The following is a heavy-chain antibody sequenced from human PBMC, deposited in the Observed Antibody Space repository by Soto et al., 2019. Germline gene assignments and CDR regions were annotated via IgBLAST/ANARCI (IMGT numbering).Heavy chain of an antibody. Sequence: SETLSLTCVVSNFSISSGYYWGWIRQSPGRGLEWIASIYRSGTTSYNPSLKSRVTISVDPPKNQFSLMLTAVTAADTAVYYCARTHSGSYYSVFNYWGRGSLVTVSS. D-gene: IGHD1-26*01. J-gene: IGHJ4*02. V-gene: IGHV4-38-2*01. CDR3: ARTHSGSYYSVFNY. CDR1: NFSISSGYY. CDR2: IYRSGTT.